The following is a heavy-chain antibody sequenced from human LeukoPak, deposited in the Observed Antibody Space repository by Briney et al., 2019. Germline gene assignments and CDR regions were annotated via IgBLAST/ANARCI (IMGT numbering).Heavy chain of an antibody. J-gene: IGHJ4*02. V-gene: IGHV6-1*01. Sequence: PSQTLSLTCAISGDSVSSNSVTWNWIRQSPSRGLEWLGRTYYRSKWYSAYAVSVKSRISINSDTSKNQFSLQLNSVTPEDTAIYYCARGPQWLNYWGQGTLVTVSS. CDR2: TYYRSKWYS. CDR1: GDSVSSNSVT. D-gene: IGHD6-19*01. CDR3: ARGPQWLNY.